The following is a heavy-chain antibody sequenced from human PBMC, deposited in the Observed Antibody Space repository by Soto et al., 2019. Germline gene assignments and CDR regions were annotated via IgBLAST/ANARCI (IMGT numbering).Heavy chain of an antibody. CDR1: GGSISSGDYY. CDR2: SYDSGST. J-gene: IGHJ6*02. CDR3: ARDPGGSQRRGYYYYYGMDV. D-gene: IGHD3-16*01. Sequence: SETLSLTCTVSGGSISSGDYYWSWIRQSPGRGLEWIGYSYDSGSTYYNPSLKSRVTISVDTSKNQFSLKLSSVTAADTAVYYCARDPGGSQRRGYYYYYGMDVWGQGTTVTVSS. V-gene: IGHV4-30-4*01.